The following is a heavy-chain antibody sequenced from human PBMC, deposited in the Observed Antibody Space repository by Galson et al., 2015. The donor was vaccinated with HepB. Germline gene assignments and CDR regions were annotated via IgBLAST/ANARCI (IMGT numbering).Heavy chain of an antibody. CDR3: ARVSGDYVVEAVHFDY. CDR2: IYYSGST. Sequence: TLSLTCTVSGGSISSGGYYWSWIRQHPGRGLEWIGYIYYSGSTYYNPSLKSRDTMPVDTSKNQFSLKLSSVTAADTAVYYCARVSGDYVVEAVHFDYWGQGTLVTVSS. V-gene: IGHV4-31*03. D-gene: IGHD4-17*01. J-gene: IGHJ4*02. CDR1: GGSISSGGYY.